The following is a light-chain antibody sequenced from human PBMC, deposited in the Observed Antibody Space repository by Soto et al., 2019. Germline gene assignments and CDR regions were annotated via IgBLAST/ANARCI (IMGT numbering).Light chain of an antibody. V-gene: IGKV1-5*01. Sequence: GDRVTITCRASHSITTFLAWYQQKPGKAPQILIYDASKLEPGVPSRLSGGGSGTEFTLTISSLQPDDFGTYYCQQYSTYPLTVGGGTKVDIK. CDR2: DAS. J-gene: IGKJ4*01. CDR3: QQYSTYPLT. CDR1: HSITTF.